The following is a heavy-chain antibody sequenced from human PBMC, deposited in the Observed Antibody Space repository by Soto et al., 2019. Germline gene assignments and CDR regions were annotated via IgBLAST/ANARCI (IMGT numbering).Heavy chain of an antibody. D-gene: IGHD1-26*01. CDR2: ISSSSSTI. J-gene: IGHJ4*02. V-gene: IGHV3-48*02. Sequence: EVQLVESGGGLVQPGGFLRLSCAASGFTFSSYSMNWVRQAPGKGLEWVSYISSSSSTIYYADSVKGRFTISRDNAKNSLYLQMNSLRDEDTAVYYCARDRAISGSYHFDYWGQGTLVTVSS. CDR3: ARDRAISGSYHFDY. CDR1: GFTFSSYS.